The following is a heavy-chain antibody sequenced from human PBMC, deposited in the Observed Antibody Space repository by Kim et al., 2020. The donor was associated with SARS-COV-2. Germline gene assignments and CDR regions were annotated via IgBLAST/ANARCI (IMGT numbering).Heavy chain of an antibody. CDR1: GGTFSSYA. D-gene: IGHD2-2*01. CDR3: ARMTDHVEGTGYCSSTSCYAGSD. J-gene: IGHJ4*02. V-gene: IGHV1-69*13. Sequence: SVKVSCKASGGTFSSYAISWVRQAPGQGLEWMGGIIPIFGTANYAQKFQGRVTITADESTSTAYMELSSLRSEDTAVYYCARMTDHVEGTGYCSSTSCYAGSDWGQGTLVTVSS. CDR2: IIPIFGTA.